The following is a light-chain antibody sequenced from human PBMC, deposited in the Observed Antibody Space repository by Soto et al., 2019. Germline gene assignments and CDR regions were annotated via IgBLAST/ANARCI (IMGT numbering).Light chain of an antibody. J-gene: IGKJ1*01. Sequence: GVSNNNTCRASQSISSYLNWYQQKPGKAHKLLIYAAYSLQSGVQSRFSGSGSGTDFTLTNSSPQAEDLPTYHCHRSDISSEAFGHQAEVDIK. CDR1: QSISSY. CDR2: AAY. CDR3: HRSDISSEA. V-gene: IGKV1-39*02.